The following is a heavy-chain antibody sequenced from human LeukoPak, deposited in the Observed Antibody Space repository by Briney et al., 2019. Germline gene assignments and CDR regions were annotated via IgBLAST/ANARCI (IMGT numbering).Heavy chain of an antibody. CDR2: IYTSGST. J-gene: IGHJ6*03. Sequence: SETLSLTCSVSSGSITSYYWSWLRQPPGKGLEWIGRIYTSGSTNYNPSLKSRVTISVDTSKNQFSLKLSSVTAADTAVYYCARSSGAGIAVAGKRSFYYYYYMDVWGKGTTVTISS. V-gene: IGHV4-4*08. CDR1: SGSITSYY. D-gene: IGHD6-19*01. CDR3: ARSSGAGIAVAGKRSFYYYYYMDV.